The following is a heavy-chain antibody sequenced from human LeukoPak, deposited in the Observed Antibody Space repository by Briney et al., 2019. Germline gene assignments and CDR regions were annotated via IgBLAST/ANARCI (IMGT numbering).Heavy chain of an antibody. CDR1: GFTFSSYG. CDR3: AKDLSGSMHSTFDY. J-gene: IGHJ4*02. V-gene: IGHV3-30*18. Sequence: GGSLRLSCAASGFTFSSYGMHWVRQAPGQGLEWVPVISYDGSNKYYADSVKGRFTISRDNSKNTLYLQMNSRRAEDTAVYYCAKDLSGSMHSTFDYWGQGTLVTVSS. CDR2: ISYDGSNK. D-gene: IGHD2-15*01.